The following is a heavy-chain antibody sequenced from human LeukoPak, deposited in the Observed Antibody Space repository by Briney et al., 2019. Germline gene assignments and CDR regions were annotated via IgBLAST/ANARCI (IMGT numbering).Heavy chain of an antibody. CDR1: GVSITTYY. J-gene: IGHJ5*02. CDR2: IFYTGSA. CDR3: ARTSGQWLDYNWSDP. D-gene: IGHD6-19*01. V-gene: IGHV4-59*01. Sequence: SETLSLTYTVSGVSITTYYWSWVRQPPGKGLEWIGYIFYTGSAHYNPSLKSRVTISVDTSKNQFSLKLNSVTAADTAVYYCARTSGQWLDYNWSDPWGQGTLVTVSS.